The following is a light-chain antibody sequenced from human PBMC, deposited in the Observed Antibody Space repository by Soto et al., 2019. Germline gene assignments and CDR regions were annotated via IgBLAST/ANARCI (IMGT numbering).Light chain of an antibody. Sequence: EIVMTQSPATLSVSPGERATLSCRDSQSVSSNLAWYQQKPGQAPRLLIYGASTRATGIPARFSGSGSGTEFTLTIGSLQSEDFAVYYCQQYNKFPSLTFGGGTKVEIK. CDR2: GAS. CDR3: QQYNKFPSLT. CDR1: QSVSSN. V-gene: IGKV3-15*01. J-gene: IGKJ4*01.